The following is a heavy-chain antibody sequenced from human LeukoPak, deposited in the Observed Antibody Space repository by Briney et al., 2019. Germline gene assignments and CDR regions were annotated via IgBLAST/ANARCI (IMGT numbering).Heavy chain of an antibody. D-gene: IGHD7-27*01. CDR1: GFTFSSYA. CDR2: ISYDGSNK. Sequence: PGGSLRLSCAASGFTFSSYAMHWVRQAPGKGLEWVAVISYDGSNKYYADSVKGRFTISRDNSKSTLYLQMNSLRAEDTAVYYCARDRLNWGSGEGYFDYWGQGTLVTVSS. J-gene: IGHJ4*02. V-gene: IGHV3-30-3*01. CDR3: ARDRLNWGSGEGYFDY.